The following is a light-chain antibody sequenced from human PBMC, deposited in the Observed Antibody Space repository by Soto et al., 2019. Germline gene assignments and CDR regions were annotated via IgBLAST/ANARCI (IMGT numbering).Light chain of an antibody. CDR1: SSDVGGYNY. CDR2: EVS. Sequence: QSALTQPASVSGSPGQSITISCTGTSSDVGGYNYVSWYQQHPGKAPKLIIYEVSHRPSGVSNRFSGSKSGNTASLTISGLQAEDEADYYCSSYTTSSKTYLFGTGTKV. CDR3: SSYTTSSKTYL. J-gene: IGLJ1*01. V-gene: IGLV2-14*01.